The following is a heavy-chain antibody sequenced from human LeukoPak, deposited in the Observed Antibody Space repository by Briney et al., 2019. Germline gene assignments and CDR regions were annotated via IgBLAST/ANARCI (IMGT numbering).Heavy chain of an antibody. CDR2: ISSSSSYI. CDR3: ARGGRGSTSCYD. D-gene: IGHD2-2*01. Sequence: GGSLRLSCAASGFTFSSYSMNWARQAPGKGLEWVSSISSSSSYIYYADSVKGRFTISRDNAKNSLYLQMNSLRAEDTAVYYCARGGRGSTSCYDWGQGTLVTVSS. CDR1: GFTFSSYS. J-gene: IGHJ4*02. V-gene: IGHV3-21*01.